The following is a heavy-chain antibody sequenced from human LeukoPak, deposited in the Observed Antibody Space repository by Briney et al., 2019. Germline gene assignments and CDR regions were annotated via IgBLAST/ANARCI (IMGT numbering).Heavy chain of an antibody. CDR2: INSDGSST. Sequence: GGSLRLSCAASGFTFSSYWMHWVRQAPGKGLVWVSRINSDGSSTSYADSVKGRFTISRDNAKNTLYLQMNSLRAEDSAVYYCAKATYGYSSPFDYWGQGTLVTVSS. CDR1: GFTFSSYW. V-gene: IGHV3-74*01. CDR3: AKATYGYSSPFDY. J-gene: IGHJ4*02. D-gene: IGHD5-18*01.